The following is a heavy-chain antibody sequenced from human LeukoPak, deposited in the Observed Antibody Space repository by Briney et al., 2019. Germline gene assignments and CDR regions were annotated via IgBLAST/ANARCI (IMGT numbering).Heavy chain of an antibody. CDR1: GFTFINYG. CDR3: ARLPPWGRPRRGFDY. CDR2: ITHSGST. V-gene: IGHV4-34*01. D-gene: IGHD3-16*01. Sequence: SGGSLRLSCAGSGFTFINYGMIWVRQPPGKGLEWIGEITHSGSTNYNPSLKSRVTMSVDTSKNQFSLNLNSVTAADTAVYYCARLPPWGRPRRGFDYWGQGTLATVSS. J-gene: IGHJ4*02.